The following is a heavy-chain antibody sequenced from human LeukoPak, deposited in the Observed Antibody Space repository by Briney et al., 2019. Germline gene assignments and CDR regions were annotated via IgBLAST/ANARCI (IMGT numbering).Heavy chain of an antibody. CDR3: ARARSSYGYGDAFDI. V-gene: IGHV4-34*01. CDR1: GGSFSGYY. J-gene: IGHJ3*02. D-gene: IGHD5-18*01. CDR2: INHSGST. Sequence: SETLSLTCAVYGGSFSGYYWSWIRQPPGKGLEWIGEINHSGSTNYNPSLKSRVTISVDTSKNQFSLKLSSVTAADTAVYYCARARSSYGYGDAFDIWGQGTMVTVSS.